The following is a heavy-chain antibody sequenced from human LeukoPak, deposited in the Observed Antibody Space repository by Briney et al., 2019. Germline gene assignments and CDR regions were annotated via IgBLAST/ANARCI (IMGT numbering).Heavy chain of an antibody. CDR1: GYTFTGYY. CDR2: ISAYNGNT. D-gene: IGHD3-3*01. CDR3: ARDPKTSASNDFWSGYYRDYYYGMDV. J-gene: IGHJ6*02. Sequence: ASVKVSCKASGYTFTGYYMHWVRQAPGQGLEWMGWISAYNGNTNYAQKLQGRVTMTTDTSTSTAYMELRSLRSDDTAVYYCARDPKTSASNDFWSGYYRDYYYGMDVWGQGTTVTVSS. V-gene: IGHV1-18*04.